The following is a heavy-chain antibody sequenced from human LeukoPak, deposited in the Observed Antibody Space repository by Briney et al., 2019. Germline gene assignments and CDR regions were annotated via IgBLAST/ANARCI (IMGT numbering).Heavy chain of an antibody. V-gene: IGHV4-34*01. J-gene: IGHJ3*02. Sequence: SETLSLTCAVYGGSFSGYYWSWIRRPPGKGLEWIGEINHSGSTNYNPSLKSRVTISVDTSKNQFSLKLSSVTAADTAVYYCARVAAAADAFDIWGQGTMVTVSS. D-gene: IGHD6-13*01. CDR1: GGSFSGYY. CDR3: ARVAAAADAFDI. CDR2: INHSGST.